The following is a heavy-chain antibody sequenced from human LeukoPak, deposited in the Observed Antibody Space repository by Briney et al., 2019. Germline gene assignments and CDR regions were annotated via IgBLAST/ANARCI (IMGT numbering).Heavy chain of an antibody. Sequence: SETLSLTCAVYGGSFSGYYWSWIRQPPGKGLEWIGEINHSGSTNYNPSLKSRVTISVDTSKNQLSLKLSSVTAAGTAVYYCARGGVRGPSGLCAFDIWGQGTMVTVSS. CDR2: INHSGST. J-gene: IGHJ3*02. V-gene: IGHV4-34*01. D-gene: IGHD3-10*01. CDR1: GGSFSGYY. CDR3: ARGGVRGPSGLCAFDI.